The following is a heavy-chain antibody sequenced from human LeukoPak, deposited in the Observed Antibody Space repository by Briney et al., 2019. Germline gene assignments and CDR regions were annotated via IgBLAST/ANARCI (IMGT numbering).Heavy chain of an antibody. CDR2: MNPNSGNT. CDR3: ARVLRRYYYDSSGYYPTLGY. CDR1: GYTFTSYD. J-gene: IGHJ4*02. V-gene: IGHV1-8*01. Sequence: ASVKVSCKASGYTFTSYDINWVRQATGQGLEWMGWMNPNSGNTGYAQKFQGRVTMTRNTSISTAYMELSSLRSEDTAVYYCARVLRRYYYDSSGYYPTLGYWGQGTLVTVSS. D-gene: IGHD3-22*01.